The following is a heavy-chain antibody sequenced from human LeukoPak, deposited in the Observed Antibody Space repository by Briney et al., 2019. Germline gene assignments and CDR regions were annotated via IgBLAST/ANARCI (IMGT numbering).Heavy chain of an antibody. J-gene: IGHJ1*01. CDR2: INYNGRDK. CDR3: AKDQNLFVVVVAATFQH. V-gene: IGHV3-30*02. Sequence: PGGSLRLSCAASGFTFGSFGMHWVRQAPGKGLEWVSFINYNGRDKYYADSVKGRFTISRDSSKNTLSLQMNSLRAEDTAVYYCAKDQNLFVVVVAATFQHWGQGTLVTVSS. D-gene: IGHD2-15*01. CDR1: GFTFGSFG.